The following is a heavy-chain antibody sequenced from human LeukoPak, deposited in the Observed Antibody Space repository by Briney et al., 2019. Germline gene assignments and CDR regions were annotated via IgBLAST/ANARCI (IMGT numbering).Heavy chain of an antibody. CDR1: GFTFGDYA. D-gene: IGHD3-10*01. J-gene: IGHJ4*02. Sequence: PGGSLRLSCTASGFTFGDYAMSWVRQAPGKGLEWVGFIRSKAYGGTTEYAASVKGRFTISRDNAKNSLYLQMNSLRAEDTAVYYCARDVLLWFGVDYWGQGTLVTVSS. CDR2: IRSKAYGGTT. CDR3: ARDVLLWFGVDY. V-gene: IGHV3-49*04.